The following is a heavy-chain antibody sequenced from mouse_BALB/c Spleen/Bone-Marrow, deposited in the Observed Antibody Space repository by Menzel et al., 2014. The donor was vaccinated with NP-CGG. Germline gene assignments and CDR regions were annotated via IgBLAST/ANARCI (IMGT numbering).Heavy chain of an antibody. J-gene: IGHJ4*01. D-gene: IGHD3-1*01. CDR3: ATARATSYAMDY. V-gene: IGHV1-69*02. Sequence: LVESGAELVKPGASVKLSCKASGYTFTSYWMHWVKQRPGQGLEWIGEIDPSDSYTNYNQKFKGKATLTVDKSSSTAYMQLSSLTSEDSAVYYCATARATSYAMDYWGQGTLVTVSS. CDR2: IDPSDSYT. CDR1: GYTFTSYW.